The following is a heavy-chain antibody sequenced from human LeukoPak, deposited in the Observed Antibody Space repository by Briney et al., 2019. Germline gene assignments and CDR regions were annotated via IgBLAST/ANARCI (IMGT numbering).Heavy chain of an antibody. V-gene: IGHV3-48*02. CDR3: ARSGNYDC. Sequence: GGSLCLSCAASGFTFSSYSMSWVRQAPGKGLEWVSYISSTSSTIYYADSAKGRFTISRDNAENSLYLQMNSLRDEDTAVYYCARSGNYDCWGQGALVTPSS. J-gene: IGHJ4*02. CDR1: GFTFSSYS. D-gene: IGHD1-1*01. CDR2: ISSTSSTI.